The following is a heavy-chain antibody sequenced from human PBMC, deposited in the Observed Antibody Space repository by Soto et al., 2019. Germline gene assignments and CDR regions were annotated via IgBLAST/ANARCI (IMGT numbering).Heavy chain of an antibody. CDR2: ISHDGSSK. CDR3: ARAHSGGRYGHFDY. J-gene: IGHJ4*02. Sequence: QAQLVESGGGVVQPGRSLRLSCAASGFTFSSYAMHWVRQAPGKGLEWVALISHDGSSKNYADSVEGRFSISRDNSKSTLYLQMNSLSPEDTAVYSCARAHSGGRYGHFDYWGQGTLVTVSS. D-gene: IGHD2-15*01. V-gene: IGHV3-30-3*01. CDR1: GFTFSSYA.